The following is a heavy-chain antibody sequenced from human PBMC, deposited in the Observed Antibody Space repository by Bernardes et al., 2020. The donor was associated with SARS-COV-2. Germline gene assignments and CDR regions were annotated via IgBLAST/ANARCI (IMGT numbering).Heavy chain of an antibody. J-gene: IGHJ4*02. CDR1: GFTVSRNY. D-gene: IGHD3-22*01. CDR2: IYRGGSI. V-gene: IGHV3-66*01. CDR3: ARGPYDSSGYYLYYFDY. Sequence: GGKLRFSRAASGFTVSRNYMSWVRQAPGKGLEWVSLIYRGGSIYYADSVKGRFTISRDNSKNTVDLQMNSLRAEDTAVYYCARGPYDSSGYYLYYFDYWGQGTLVTVSS.